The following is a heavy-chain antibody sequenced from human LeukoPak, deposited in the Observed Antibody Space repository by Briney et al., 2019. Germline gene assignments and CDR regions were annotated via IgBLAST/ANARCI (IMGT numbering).Heavy chain of an antibody. J-gene: IGHJ3*02. CDR3: AREINVLLWFGEGGAFDI. Sequence: ASVKVSCKASGYTFTSYYMHWVRQAPGQGLEWMGIINPSGGSTSYAQKFQGRVTMTRDTSTSTVYMELSSLRSEDPAVYYCAREINVLLWFGEGGAFDIWGQGTMVTVSS. D-gene: IGHD3-10*01. V-gene: IGHV1-46*01. CDR2: INPSGGST. CDR1: GYTFTSYY.